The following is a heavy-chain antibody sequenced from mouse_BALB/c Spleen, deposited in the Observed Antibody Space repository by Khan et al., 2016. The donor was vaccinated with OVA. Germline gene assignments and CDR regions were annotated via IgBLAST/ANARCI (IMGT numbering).Heavy chain of an antibody. CDR3: ARSGYGNPFAY. J-gene: IGHJ3*01. Sequence: QVQLQQSGAELVKPGTSVKISCKASDYTFTSYYMYWVKQRPGQGLEWIGGINPNNGDSNFNEKFKSKATLTVDKSSSTAYMQLGILTSEDSAVYYCARSGYGNPFAYWGQGTLVTVSA. CDR2: INPNNGDS. V-gene: IGHV1S81*02. D-gene: IGHD2-1*01. CDR1: DYTFTSYY.